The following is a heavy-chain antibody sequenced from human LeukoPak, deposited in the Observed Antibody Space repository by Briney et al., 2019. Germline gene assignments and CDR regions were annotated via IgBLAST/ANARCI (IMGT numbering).Heavy chain of an antibody. CDR3: ARDTYYYDSSGYPVGYFDY. CDR1: GGSISSYY. Sequence: SETLSLTCTVSGGSISSYYWSWIRQPAGKGLEWIGRIYTSGSTNYNPSLKSRVTMSVDTSKNQFSLRLSSVTAADTAVYYCARDTYYYDSSGYPVGYFDYWGQGTLVTVSS. V-gene: IGHV4-4*07. J-gene: IGHJ4*02. CDR2: IYTSGST. D-gene: IGHD3-22*01.